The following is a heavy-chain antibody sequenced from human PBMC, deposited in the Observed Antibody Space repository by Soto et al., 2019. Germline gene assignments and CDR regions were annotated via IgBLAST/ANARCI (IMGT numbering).Heavy chain of an antibody. D-gene: IGHD5-18*01. CDR1: GFTFDDYT. J-gene: IGHJ4*02. V-gene: IGHV3-43*01. CDR3: AKTGYSYGPTGFGYFDY. CDR2: ISWDGGST. Sequence: PGGSLRLSCAASGFTFDDYTMHWVRQAPGKGLEWVSLISWDGGSTYYADYVKGRFTISRDNSKNSLYLQMNSLRTEDTALYYCAKTGYSYGPTGFGYFDYWGQGTLVTVSS.